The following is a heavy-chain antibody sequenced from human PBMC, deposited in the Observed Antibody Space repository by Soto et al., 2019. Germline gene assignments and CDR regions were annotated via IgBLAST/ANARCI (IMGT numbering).Heavy chain of an antibody. CDR2: ISAYNGNT. Sequence: QVQLVQSGAEVKKPGASVKVSCKASGYTFTSYGISWVRQAPGQGLEWMGWISAYNGNTKYAQKLQGRVSMTTDTPTSTPYRELRSVNSDDRAGYCWASDFAEGLVDYWGRGTLVTV. V-gene: IGHV1-18*01. D-gene: IGHD6-19*01. J-gene: IGHJ4*02. CDR1: GYTFTSYG. CDR3: ASDFAEGLVDY.